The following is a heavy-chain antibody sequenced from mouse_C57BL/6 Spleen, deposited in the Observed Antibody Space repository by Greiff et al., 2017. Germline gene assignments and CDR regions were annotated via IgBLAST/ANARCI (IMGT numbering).Heavy chain of an antibody. CDR1: GYTFTSYW. CDR2: IHPSDSDT. Sequence: VQLQQPGAELVKPGASVKVSCKASGYTFTSYWMHWVKQRPGQGLEWIGRIHPSDSDTNYNQKFKGKATLTVDKSSSTAYMQLSSLTSEDSAVYYCAMGYDYGGSWFAYWGQGTLVTVSA. CDR3: AMGYDYGGSWFAY. D-gene: IGHD2-4*01. V-gene: IGHV1-74*01. J-gene: IGHJ3*01.